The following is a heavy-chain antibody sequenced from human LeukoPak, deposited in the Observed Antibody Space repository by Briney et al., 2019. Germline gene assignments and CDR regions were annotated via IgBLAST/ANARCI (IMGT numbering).Heavy chain of an antibody. J-gene: IGHJ6*03. CDR2: INHSGST. V-gene: IGHV4-34*01. Sequence: SETLSLTCAVCGGSFSGCYWSWIRQPPGKGLEWIGEINHSGSTNYNPSLKSRVTISVDTSKNQFSLKLSSVTAADTAVYYCARVWQQLVGYYYYYYMDVWGKGTTVTVSS. CDR1: GGSFSGCY. CDR3: ARVWQQLVGYYYYYYMDV. D-gene: IGHD6-13*01.